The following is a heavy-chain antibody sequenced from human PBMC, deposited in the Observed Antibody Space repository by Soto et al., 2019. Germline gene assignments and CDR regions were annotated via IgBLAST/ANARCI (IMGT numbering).Heavy chain of an antibody. CDR2: VSYDGRNK. D-gene: IGHD3-3*01. CDR3: ARVGYFDAWRRFLYFHDGLDV. Sequence: GGSLRLSCAASGFTFSSYDIHWVRQAPGKGLEWVASVSYDGRNKNYADSVKGRFTISRDTSKKTLDLQLNSVRPEDTAVYYWARVGYFDAWRRFLYFHDGLDVWGQGTTVTVSS. CDR1: GFTFSSYD. J-gene: IGHJ6*02. V-gene: IGHV3-30*03.